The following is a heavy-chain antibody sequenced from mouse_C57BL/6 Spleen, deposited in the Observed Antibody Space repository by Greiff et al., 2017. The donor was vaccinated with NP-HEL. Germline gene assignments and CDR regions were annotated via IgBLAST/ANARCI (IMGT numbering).Heavy chain of an antibody. Sequence: VKVVESGAELVKPGASVKLSCKASGYTFTEYTIHWVKQRSGQGLEWIGWFYPGSGSIKYNEKFKDKATLTADKSSSTVYMELSRLTSEDSAVYFCARHEGKGYAMDYWGQGTSVTVSS. D-gene: IGHD1-3*01. V-gene: IGHV1-62-2*01. CDR2: FYPGSGSI. CDR3: ARHEGKGYAMDY. CDR1: GYTFTEYT. J-gene: IGHJ4*01.